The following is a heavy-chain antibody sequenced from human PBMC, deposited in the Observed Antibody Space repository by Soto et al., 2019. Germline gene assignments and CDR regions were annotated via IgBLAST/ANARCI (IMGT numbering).Heavy chain of an antibody. V-gene: IGHV1-69*12. Sequence: QVQLVQSGAEVKKPGSSVRVSCKASGGTFSKYKITWVRQAPGQGLEWMGGIIPVFGTANYAQKFQGRVRSPADGSTSTAYSEVGGRGSDDTAFYSCARDCSVVGCFADHNFYTGMDVWGQGTTFTVSS. CDR3: ARDCSVVGCFADHNFYTGMDV. J-gene: IGHJ6*02. CDR2: IIPVFGTA. CDR1: GGTFSKYK. D-gene: IGHD2-15*01.